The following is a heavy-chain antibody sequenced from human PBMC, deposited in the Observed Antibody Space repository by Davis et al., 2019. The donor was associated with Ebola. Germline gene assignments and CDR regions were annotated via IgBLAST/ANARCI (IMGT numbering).Heavy chain of an antibody. Sequence: GESLKISCAASGFTFDDYAMTWVRQAPGKGLEWVSYISSSSNTIYYADSVKGRFTISRDNAKNSLYLQMNSLRDEDTAVYYCATQSWSYGGYWGQGTLVTVSS. D-gene: IGHD6-13*01. CDR1: GFTFDDYA. CDR2: ISSSSNTI. V-gene: IGHV3-48*02. J-gene: IGHJ4*02. CDR3: ATQSWSYGGY.